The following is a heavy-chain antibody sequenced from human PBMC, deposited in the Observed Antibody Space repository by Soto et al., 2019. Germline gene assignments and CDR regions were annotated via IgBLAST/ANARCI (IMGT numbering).Heavy chain of an antibody. CDR1: GASVSSNSAA. CDR3: ARGQGVYGMDV. CDR2: TYYRSKWYS. J-gene: IGHJ6*02. D-gene: IGHD6-13*01. V-gene: IGHV6-1*01. Sequence: PSQTLSLTCTISGASVSSNSAAWNWIRQYTSRGLEWLGRTYYRSKWYSDYAVSVKSRITINPDTSKNHFSLQLNSVTPEDTAVYYCARGQGVYGMDVWGQGTTVTVSS.